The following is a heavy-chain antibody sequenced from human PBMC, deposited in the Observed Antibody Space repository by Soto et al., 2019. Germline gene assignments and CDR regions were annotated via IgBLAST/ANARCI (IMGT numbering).Heavy chain of an antibody. CDR1: GFTFSSYW. CDR2: IKQDGSEK. V-gene: IGHV3-7*05. J-gene: IGHJ3*02. CDR3: ARDRDVLRYFDPTNPTADAFDI. Sequence: GGSLRLSCAASGFTFSSYWMSWVRQAPGKGLEWVANIKQDGSEKYYVDSVKGRFTISRDNAKNSLYLQMNSLRAEDTAVYYCARDRDVLRYFDPTNPTADAFDIWGQGTMVTVSS. D-gene: IGHD3-9*01.